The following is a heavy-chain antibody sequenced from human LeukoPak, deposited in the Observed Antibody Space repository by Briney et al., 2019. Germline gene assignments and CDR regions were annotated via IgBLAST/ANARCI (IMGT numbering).Heavy chain of an antibody. CDR3: ARGAEHITFGGVIVVATSGYFDY. CDR2: IRYDGSNK. V-gene: IGHV3-30*02. Sequence: QPGGSLRLSCGASGFTFSSYGMHWVRQAPGKGLEWVAFIRYDGSNKYYADSVKGRFTISRDNSKNTLYLQMNSLRAEDTAVYYCARGAEHITFGGVIVVATSGYFDYWGQGTLVTVSS. J-gene: IGHJ4*02. D-gene: IGHD3-16*02. CDR1: GFTFSSYG.